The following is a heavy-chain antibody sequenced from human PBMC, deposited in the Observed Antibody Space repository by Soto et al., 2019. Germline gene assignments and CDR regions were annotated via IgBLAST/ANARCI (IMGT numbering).Heavy chain of an antibody. Sequence: SETLSLTCTVSGGSISSSSYYWGWIRQPPGKGLEWIGIIYYSGSTYYNPSLKSRVTISVDTSKNQFSLKLSSVTAADTAVYYCARHRYDILTGYWFDPWGQGTLVTVSS. CDR2: IYYSGST. CDR3: ARHRYDILTGYWFDP. CDR1: GGSISSSSYY. V-gene: IGHV4-39*01. D-gene: IGHD3-9*01. J-gene: IGHJ5*02.